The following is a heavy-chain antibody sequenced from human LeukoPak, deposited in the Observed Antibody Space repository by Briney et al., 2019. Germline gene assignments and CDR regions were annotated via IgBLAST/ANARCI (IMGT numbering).Heavy chain of an antibody. CDR1: GGTFSSYA. J-gene: IGHJ6*02. V-gene: IGHV1-8*02. CDR2: MNPNSGNT. CDR3: ARNPLGNNSVYGMDV. Sequence: ASVKVSCKASGGTFSSYAINWVRQATGQGLEWMGWMNPNSGNTGYAQKFQGRVTMTRNTSISTAYMELGSLRSEDTAVYYCARNPLGNNSVYGMDVWGQGTTVTVSS. D-gene: IGHD1-20*01.